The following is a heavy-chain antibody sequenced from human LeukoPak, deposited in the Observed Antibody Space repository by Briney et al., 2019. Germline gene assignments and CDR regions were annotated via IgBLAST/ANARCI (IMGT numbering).Heavy chain of an antibody. V-gene: IGHV3-74*01. CDR3: ARREGFCKGGTCYLDF. Sequence: GGSLRLSCAASGFTFSSYWMHLVRQAPGKGLVWVSRPNTDGSGTTYADSVKGRFTISRDNVKNTLYLQMNSLRAEDTAVYYCARREGFCKGGTCYLDFWGQGTLVTVSS. D-gene: IGHD2-15*01. CDR2: PNTDGSGT. J-gene: IGHJ4*02. CDR1: GFTFSSYW.